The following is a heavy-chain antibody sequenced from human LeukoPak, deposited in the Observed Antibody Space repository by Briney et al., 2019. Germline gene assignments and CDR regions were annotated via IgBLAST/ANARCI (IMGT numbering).Heavy chain of an antibody. D-gene: IGHD1-1*01. V-gene: IGHV4-30-2*01. J-gene: IGHJ3*02. CDR2: IYHSGST. CDR1: GGSISSGGYY. CDR3: ARDRAGTPGAFDI. Sequence: SETLSLTCTVSGGSISSGGYYWSWIRQPPGKGLEWIGYIYHSGSTYYNPSLKSRVTISVDRSKSQFSLKLSSVTAADTAVYYCARDRAGTPGAFDIWGQGTMVTVSS.